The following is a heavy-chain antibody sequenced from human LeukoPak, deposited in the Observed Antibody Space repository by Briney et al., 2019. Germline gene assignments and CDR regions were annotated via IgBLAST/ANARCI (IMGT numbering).Heavy chain of an antibody. Sequence: GGSLRLSCAASGFTFSDYSMSWIRQAPGKGLEWGSYISTSSSYTNYADSVKGRFTISRDNAKNSLYLQMNSLRAEDTAVYYCARDRYYASGSYNWLDPWGQGTLVTVSS. CDR2: ISTSSSYT. CDR3: ARDRYYASGSYNWLDP. V-gene: IGHV3-11*05. CDR1: GFTFSDYS. J-gene: IGHJ5*02. D-gene: IGHD3-10*01.